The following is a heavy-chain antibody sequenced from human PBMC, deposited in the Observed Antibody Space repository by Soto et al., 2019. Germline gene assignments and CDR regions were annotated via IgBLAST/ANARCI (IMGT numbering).Heavy chain of an antibody. CDR3: ARDRFAITMVRGVMGY. D-gene: IGHD3-10*01. CDR1: GGTFSSYA. V-gene: IGHV1-69*05. J-gene: IGHJ4*02. CDR2: IIPIFGTA. Sequence: SVKVSCKASGGTFSSYAISWVRQAPGQGLEWMGGIIPIFGTANYAQKFQGRVTMTRDTSTSTVYIELSSLRSEDTAVYYCARDRFAITMVRGVMGYWGQGTLVTVSS.